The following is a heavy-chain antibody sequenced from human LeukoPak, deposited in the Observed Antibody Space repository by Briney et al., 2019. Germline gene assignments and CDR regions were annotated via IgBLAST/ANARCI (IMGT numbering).Heavy chain of an antibody. Sequence: ASVKVSCKASGYTFTSYYMHWVRQAPGQGLEWMGIINPSGGSTSYAQKFQGRVTMTGDTSTSTVYMELSSLRSEDTAVYYCASGPLAAYCGGDCFDYWGQGTLVTVSS. J-gene: IGHJ4*02. CDR2: INPSGGST. D-gene: IGHD2-21*01. CDR3: ASGPLAAYCGGDCFDY. V-gene: IGHV1-46*01. CDR1: GYTFTSYY.